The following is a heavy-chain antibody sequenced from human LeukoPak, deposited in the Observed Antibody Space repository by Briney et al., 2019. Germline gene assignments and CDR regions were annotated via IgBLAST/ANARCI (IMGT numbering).Heavy chain of an antibody. Sequence: GGALRLSCAASEFTFSNYLMSWVRQAPGKGLEWVANMNQDGSEKYYVDSVKGRFTISRDNAKNSLYLQMNGLRVEDPAVYYCARYQAWAPLFDPWGQGTLVTVSS. CDR1: EFTFSNYL. V-gene: IGHV3-7*04. CDR2: MNQDGSEK. D-gene: IGHD1-26*01. J-gene: IGHJ5*02. CDR3: ARYQAWAPLFDP.